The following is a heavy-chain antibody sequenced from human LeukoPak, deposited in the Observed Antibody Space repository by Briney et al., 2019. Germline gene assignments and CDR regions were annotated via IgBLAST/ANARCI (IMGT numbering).Heavy chain of an antibody. Sequence: GESLKISCKGSGYSFTSYWISWVRQMPGKGLEWMGRIDPSDSYTNYSPSFQGHVTISADKSISTAYLQWSSLKASDTAIYYCARQDLGQYCSGGSCYMDYWGQGTLVTVSS. CDR3: ARQDLGQYCSGGSCYMDY. D-gene: IGHD2-15*01. CDR1: GYSFTSYW. V-gene: IGHV5-10-1*01. CDR2: IDPSDSYT. J-gene: IGHJ4*02.